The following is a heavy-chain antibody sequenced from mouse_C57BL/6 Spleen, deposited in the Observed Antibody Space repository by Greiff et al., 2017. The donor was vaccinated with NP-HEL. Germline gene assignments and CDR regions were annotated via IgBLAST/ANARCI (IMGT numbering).Heavy chain of an antibody. D-gene: IGHD2-5*01. CDR3: AREAYYSNFLWFAY. J-gene: IGHJ3*01. CDR1: GFTFSDYG. V-gene: IGHV5-17*01. Sequence: EVNVVESGGGLVKPGGSLKLSCAASGFTFSDYGMHWVRQAPEKGLEWVAYISSGSSTIYYADTVKGRFTISRDNAKNTLFLQMTSLRSEDTAMYYCAREAYYSNFLWFAYWGQGTLVTVSA. CDR2: ISSGSSTI.